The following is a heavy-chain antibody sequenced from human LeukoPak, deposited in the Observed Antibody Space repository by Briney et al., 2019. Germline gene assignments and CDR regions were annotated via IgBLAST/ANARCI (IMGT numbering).Heavy chain of an antibody. D-gene: IGHD3-22*01. CDR1: GFTFSSYA. J-gene: IGHJ3*02. V-gene: IGHV3-30-3*01. CDR2: ISYDGSNK. CDR3: ARGMYYYDSTPIGAFDI. Sequence: GGSLRLSCAASGFTFSSYAMHWVRQAPGKGLEWAAVISYDGSNKYYADSVKGRFTISRDNSKNTLYLQMNSLRAEDTAVYYCARGMYYYDSTPIGAFDIWGQGTMVTVSS.